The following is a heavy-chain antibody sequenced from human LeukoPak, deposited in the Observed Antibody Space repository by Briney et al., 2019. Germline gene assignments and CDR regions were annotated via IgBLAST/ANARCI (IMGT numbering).Heavy chain of an antibody. CDR2: IKQDGSEK. D-gene: IGHD1-26*01. Sequence: GGSLRLSCAASGFTFSSYWMSWVRQAPGKGLEWVANIKQDGSEKYYVDSVKGRFTISRDNAKNSLYLQMNSPRAEDTAVYYCARDYEYSGSQFDYWGQGTLVTVSS. V-gene: IGHV3-7*01. CDR1: GFTFSSYW. J-gene: IGHJ4*02. CDR3: ARDYEYSGSQFDY.